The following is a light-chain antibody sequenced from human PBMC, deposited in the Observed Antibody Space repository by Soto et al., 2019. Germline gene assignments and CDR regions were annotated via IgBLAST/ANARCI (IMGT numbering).Light chain of an antibody. CDR3: SSYTSSSTVV. CDR1: SSDVGGYNF. Sequence: QSALTQPASVSGSPGQSITISCTGTSSDVGGYNFVSWYQQHPGKAPKLMIYAVSNRPSGVSNRFSGSKSGNTASLTISGLQAEDEAHYYCSSYTSSSTVVFGGGTKLTVL. V-gene: IGLV2-14*01. J-gene: IGLJ2*01. CDR2: AVS.